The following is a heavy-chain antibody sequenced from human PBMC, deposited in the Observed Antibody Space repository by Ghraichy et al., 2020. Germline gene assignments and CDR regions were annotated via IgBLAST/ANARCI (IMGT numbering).Heavy chain of an antibody. CDR2: INHSGST. V-gene: IGHV4-34*01. D-gene: IGHD3-10*01. Sequence: SETLSLTCAVYGGSFSGYYWSWIRQPPGKGLEWIGEINHSGSTNYNPSLKSRVTISVDTSKNQFSLKLSSVTAADTAVYYCASQQQYYGSGSYLYWGQGTLVTVSS. CDR1: GGSFSGYY. J-gene: IGHJ4*02. CDR3: ASQQQYYGSGSYLY.